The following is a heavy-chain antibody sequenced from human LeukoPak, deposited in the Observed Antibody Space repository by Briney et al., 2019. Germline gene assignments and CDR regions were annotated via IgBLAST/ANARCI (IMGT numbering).Heavy chain of an antibody. V-gene: IGHV3-7*02. Sequence: GGSLRLSCAASGFTFSSYWMSWVRQAPGKGLEWVANIKHDGSEKYYVDSVKGRFTISRDNAKNTLYLQMNSLRAEDTAAYYCARGIAVAGTFWFDQWGQGTLVTVSS. J-gene: IGHJ5*02. D-gene: IGHD6-19*01. CDR3: ARGIAVAGTFWFDQ. CDR2: IKHDGSEK. CDR1: GFTFSSYW.